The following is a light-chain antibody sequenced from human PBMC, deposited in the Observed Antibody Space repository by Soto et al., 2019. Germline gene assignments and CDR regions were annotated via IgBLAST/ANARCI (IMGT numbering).Light chain of an antibody. Sequence: DIQMTQSPSTLSASLGDRVTITCRASQSISTWLAWYQQKPGRAPKLLIYDSSSLESGVPSRFSGSGSGTDFTLTISGLQPDDFATYYCQQYHTFSIAFGQGTRLEIK. J-gene: IGKJ5*01. CDR2: DSS. CDR3: QQYHTFSIA. V-gene: IGKV1-5*01. CDR1: QSISTW.